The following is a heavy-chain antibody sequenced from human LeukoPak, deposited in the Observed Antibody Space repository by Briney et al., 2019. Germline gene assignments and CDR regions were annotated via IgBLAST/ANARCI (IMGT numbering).Heavy chain of an antibody. V-gene: IGHV4-34*01. Sequence: PSETLSLTCAVYGGSFSGYYWSWIRQPPGKGLEWIGEINHSGSTNYNPSLKSRVTISVDKSKNQFSLKLSSVTAADTAVYYCAREAEMDIVVVVAAVGYFDYWGQGTLVTVSS. CDR2: INHSGST. CDR1: GGSFSGYY. CDR3: AREAEMDIVVVVAAVGYFDY. J-gene: IGHJ4*02. D-gene: IGHD2-15*01.